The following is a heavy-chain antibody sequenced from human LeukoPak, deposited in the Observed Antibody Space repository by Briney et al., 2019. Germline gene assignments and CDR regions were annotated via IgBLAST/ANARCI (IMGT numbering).Heavy chain of an antibody. Sequence: GGSLRLSCAASGFTFSSYAMHWVRQAPGKGLEYVSAISSNGGSTYYANSVKGRFTISRDNSKNTLYLQMGSLRAEDMAVYYCARGSGRDGYNFVPLDYWGQGTLVTVSS. V-gene: IGHV3-64*01. D-gene: IGHD5-24*01. J-gene: IGHJ4*02. CDR3: ARGSGRDGYNFVPLDY. CDR1: GFTFSSYA. CDR2: ISSNGGST.